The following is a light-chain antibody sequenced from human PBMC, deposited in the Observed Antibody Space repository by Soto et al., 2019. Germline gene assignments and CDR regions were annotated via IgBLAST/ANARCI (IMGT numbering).Light chain of an antibody. CDR3: AAWDDGLSGYV. CDR1: SSNIGPGYD. CDR2: SNT. Sequence: QSVLTQPPSVSGAPGQRVTISCTGSSSNIGPGYDVHWYQHLPGTAPKLLIYSNTNRPSGVPDRFSGSRSGTSASLAITGLQAEDEADYYCAAWDDGLSGYVFGTGTKVTVL. J-gene: IGLJ1*01. V-gene: IGLV1-40*01.